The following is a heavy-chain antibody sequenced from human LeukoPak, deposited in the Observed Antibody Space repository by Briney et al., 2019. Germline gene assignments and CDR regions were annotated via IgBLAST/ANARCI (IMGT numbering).Heavy chain of an antibody. CDR1: GGSFSGYY. D-gene: IGHD3-22*01. V-gene: IGHV4-34*01. Sequence: SETLSLTCAVYGGSFSGYYWSWIRQPPGKGLEWIGEINHSGSTNYNPSLKSRVTISVDTSKNQFSLELSSVTAADTAVYYCARRRITMIVVVTPFDYWGQGTLVTVSS. CDR3: ARRRITMIVVVTPFDY. J-gene: IGHJ4*02. CDR2: INHSGST.